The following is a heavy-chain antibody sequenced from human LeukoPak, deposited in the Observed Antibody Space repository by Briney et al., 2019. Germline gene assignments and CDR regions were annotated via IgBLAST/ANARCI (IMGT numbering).Heavy chain of an antibody. D-gene: IGHD3-10*01. CDR3: ARQWGRGSGSYLAY. CDR1: GYSFSSHW. J-gene: IGHJ4*02. CDR2: IYPGDSDT. V-gene: IGHV5-51*01. Sequence: GESLKISCKGSGYSFSSHWIAWERQMPGKGLEWMGVIYPGDSDTTYSPSFQGQVTISVDKSISTAYLQWGSLRASDTAMYYCARQWGRGSGSYLAYWGQGTVVTVSS.